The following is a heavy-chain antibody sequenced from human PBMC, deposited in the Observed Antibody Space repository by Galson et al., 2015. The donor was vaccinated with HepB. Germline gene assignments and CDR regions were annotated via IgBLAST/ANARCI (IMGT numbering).Heavy chain of an antibody. V-gene: IGHV3-33*01. Sequence: SLRLSCAASGFTFSSYGMHWVRQAPGKGLEWVAVIWYDGSNKYYADSVKGRFTISRDNSKNTLYLQMNSLRAEDTAVYYCARDAILPSYHMDVWGKGTTVTVSS. CDR2: IWYDGSNK. CDR3: ARDAILPSYHMDV. J-gene: IGHJ6*03. CDR1: GFTFSSYG. D-gene: IGHD2-2*01.